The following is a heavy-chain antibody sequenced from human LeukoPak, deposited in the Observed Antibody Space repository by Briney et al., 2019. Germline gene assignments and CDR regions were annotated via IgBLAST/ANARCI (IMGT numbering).Heavy chain of an antibody. J-gene: IGHJ4*02. D-gene: IGHD6-13*01. CDR3: ARAKGRSPLFDY. Sequence: SQTLSLTCAISGDSVSSYSAAWNWIRQSPSIGLVWLGRTYYRSKWYNDYAVSVKGRIAINPDTSKNQFSLQLNSVTPEDTAVYYCARAKGRSPLFDYWGQGTLVTVSS. CDR2: TYYRSKWYN. CDR1: GDSVSSYSAA. V-gene: IGHV6-1*01.